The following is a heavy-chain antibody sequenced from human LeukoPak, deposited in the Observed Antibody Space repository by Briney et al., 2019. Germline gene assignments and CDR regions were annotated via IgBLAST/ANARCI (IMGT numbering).Heavy chain of an antibody. CDR1: GFTFSTYS. Sequence: SGGSLRLSCAASGFTFSTYSLNWVRQAPGKGLEWVLYISSSGTTTEYADSVKGRFTISRDNAKNSLSLQMNSLRDEDTAVYYCARDYGWSFDYWGQGTLVTVSS. D-gene: IGHD6-19*01. J-gene: IGHJ4*02. CDR3: ARDYGWSFDY. V-gene: IGHV3-48*02. CDR2: ISSSGTTT.